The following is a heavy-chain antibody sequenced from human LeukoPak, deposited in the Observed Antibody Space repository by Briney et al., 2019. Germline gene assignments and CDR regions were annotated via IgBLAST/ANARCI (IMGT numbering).Heavy chain of an antibody. CDR1: GFTFSSFA. D-gene: IGHD1-26*01. Sequence: PGGSLRLSCAASGFTFSSFAMSWVRQAPGKGLEWVSVISGSGGSTYYADSVKGRFTISRDNSKNTLYLQMNSLRAEDTAVYYCAKDGAAGGTSPDYWGQGTLVTVSS. V-gene: IGHV3-23*01. CDR2: ISGSGGST. CDR3: AKDGAAGGTSPDY. J-gene: IGHJ4*02.